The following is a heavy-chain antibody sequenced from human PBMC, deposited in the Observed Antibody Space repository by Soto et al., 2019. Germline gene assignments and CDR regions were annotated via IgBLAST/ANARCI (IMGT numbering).Heavy chain of an antibody. J-gene: IGHJ6*02. V-gene: IGHV4-61*01. D-gene: IGHD1-26*01. Sequence: SETLSLTCTVSGGSVSSGSYYWSWIRQPPGKGLEWIGYIYYSGSTNHNPSLKSRVTISVDTSKNQFSLKLSSVTAADTAVYYCARDSRLLYGMDVWGQGTTVTVSS. CDR3: ARDSRLLYGMDV. CDR2: IYYSGST. CDR1: GGSVSSGSYY.